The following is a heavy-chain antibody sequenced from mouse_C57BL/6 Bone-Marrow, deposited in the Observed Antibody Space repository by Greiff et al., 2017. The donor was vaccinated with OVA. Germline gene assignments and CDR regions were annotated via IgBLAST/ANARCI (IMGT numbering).Heavy chain of an antibody. CDR2: IHPNSGST. V-gene: IGHV1-64*01. CDR3: ARLDY. Sequence: QVHVKPPGAELVKPGASVKLSCKASGYTFTSYWMHWVKQRPGQGLEWIGMIHPNSGSTNYNEKFKNKATLTVDKSASTAYMQLSSLTSEDSAVYYCARLDYWGQGTTLTVSS. CDR1: GYTFTSYW. J-gene: IGHJ2*01.